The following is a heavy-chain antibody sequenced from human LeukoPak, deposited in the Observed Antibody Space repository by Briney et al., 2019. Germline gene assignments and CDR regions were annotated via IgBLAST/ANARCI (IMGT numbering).Heavy chain of an antibody. CDR3: ARQLWNYFDY. J-gene: IGHJ4*02. CDR2: IYYSGST. D-gene: IGHD5-18*01. Sequence: ASETLSLTCTVSGGSISSYYWSWIRQPPGKGLEWIGYIYYSGSTNYNPSLKSRVTISVDTSKNQFSLKLSSVTAADKAVYYCARQLWNYFDYWGQGTLVTVSS. CDR1: GGSISSYY. V-gene: IGHV4-59*08.